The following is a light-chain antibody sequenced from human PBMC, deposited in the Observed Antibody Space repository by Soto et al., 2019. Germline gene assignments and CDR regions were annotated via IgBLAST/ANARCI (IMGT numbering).Light chain of an antibody. J-gene: IGKJ2*01. Sequence: DIQMTQSPSSLSASVGDRVTITCRASQSISSYLNWYQQNPGKAPKLLIYPASSLQSGVPSRFSGSGSGTDFTLTISSLQPEDFATYYCQQSYSTPMYTFGQGTKLEIK. CDR1: QSISSY. CDR3: QQSYSTPMYT. CDR2: PAS. V-gene: IGKV1-39*01.